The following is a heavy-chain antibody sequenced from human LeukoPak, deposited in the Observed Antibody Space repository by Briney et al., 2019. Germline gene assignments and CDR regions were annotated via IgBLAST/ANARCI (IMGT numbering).Heavy chain of an antibody. CDR2: IYYSGST. CDR1: GGSISSYY. D-gene: IGHD6-13*01. V-gene: IGHV4-59*01. CDR3: ARDRPAAAGNYYYYYGMDV. J-gene: IGHJ6*02. Sequence: SETLSLTCTVSGGSISSYYWSWIRQPPGKGLEWIGYIYYSGSTNYNPSLKSRVTIPVDTSKNQFSLKLSSVTAADTAVYYCARDRPAAAGNYYYYYGMDVWGQGTTVTVSS.